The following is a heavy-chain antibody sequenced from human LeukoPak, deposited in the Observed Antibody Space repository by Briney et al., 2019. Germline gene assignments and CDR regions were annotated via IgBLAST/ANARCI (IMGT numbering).Heavy chain of an antibody. Sequence: ASVKVSCKASGYTFTSYYMHWVRQAPGQGLEWMGIINPSGGSTSYAQKFQGRVTMTRDTSTSTVYMELSSLRSEDTAVYYCARDRGSVVVAATPYYYYYMDVWGKGTTVTISS. CDR1: GYTFTSYY. CDR3: ARDRGSVVVAATPYYYYYMDV. D-gene: IGHD2-15*01. V-gene: IGHV1-46*01. J-gene: IGHJ6*03. CDR2: INPSGGST.